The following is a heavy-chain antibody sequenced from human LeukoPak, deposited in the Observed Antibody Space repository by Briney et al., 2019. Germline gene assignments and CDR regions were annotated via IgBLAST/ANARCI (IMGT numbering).Heavy chain of an antibody. CDR2: ISSNGGST. D-gene: IGHD6-13*01. J-gene: IGHJ3*02. Sequence: GRSLRLSCAASGFTFSTYGMHWVRQAPGKGLEYVSAISSNGGSTYYANSVKGRFTISRDNSKNTLYLQMGSLRAEDMAVYYCARAMIGRGYSSSWTPNDAFDIWGQGTMVTVSS. CDR1: GFTFSTYG. CDR3: ARAMIGRGYSSSWTPNDAFDI. V-gene: IGHV3-64*01.